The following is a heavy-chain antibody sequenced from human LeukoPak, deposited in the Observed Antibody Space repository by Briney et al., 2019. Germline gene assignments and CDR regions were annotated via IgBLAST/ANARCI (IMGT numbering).Heavy chain of an antibody. D-gene: IGHD5-24*01. CDR3: AREERRLRLPPWFDP. J-gene: IGHJ5*02. V-gene: IGHV3-30-3*01. Sequence: GGSLRRSCAASGFTFSSYAMHWVRQAPGKGLEWVAVISYDGSNEYYADSVKGRFTISRDNSKNTLYLQMNSLRAEDTAVYYCAREERRLRLPPWFDPWGQGTLVTVSS. CDR1: GFTFSSYA. CDR2: ISYDGSNE.